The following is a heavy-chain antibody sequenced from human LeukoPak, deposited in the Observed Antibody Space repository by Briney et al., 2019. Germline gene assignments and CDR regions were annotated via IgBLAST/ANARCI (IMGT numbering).Heavy chain of an antibody. J-gene: IGHJ6*02. CDR3: ASSPKNGYCSGGSCLRGYYYYGMDV. Sequence: GASVKVSCKASGGTFSKYTISWVRQRPGQGLEWMGGITPLFGTANYAQKFQGRVTITADESTSTAYMELSSLRSEDTAVYYCASSPKNGYCSGGSCLRGYYYYGMDVWGQGTTVTVSS. CDR1: GGTFSKYT. V-gene: IGHV1-69*13. D-gene: IGHD2-15*01. CDR2: ITPLFGTA.